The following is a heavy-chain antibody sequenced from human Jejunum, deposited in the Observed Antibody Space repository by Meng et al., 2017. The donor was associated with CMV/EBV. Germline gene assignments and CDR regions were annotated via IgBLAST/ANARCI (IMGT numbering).Heavy chain of an antibody. V-gene: IGHV1-2*02. Sequence: SGYTFTDYFIHWVRQAAGQGLEWMGWVKPSSGDTNYAQKFQGRVTMTRAMSINTAYMELTRLTSDDTAVYYCARTFRRSSAEVDPWGQGTLVTVSS. J-gene: IGHJ5*02. CDR3: ARTFRRSSAEVDP. D-gene: IGHD1-14*01. CDR1: GYTFTDYF. CDR2: VKPSSGDT.